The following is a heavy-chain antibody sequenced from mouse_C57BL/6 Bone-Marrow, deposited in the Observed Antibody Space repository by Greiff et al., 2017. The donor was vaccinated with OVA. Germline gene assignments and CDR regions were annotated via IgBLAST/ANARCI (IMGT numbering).Heavy chain of an antibody. V-gene: IGHV1-64*01. Sequence: QVQLQQPGAELVKPGASVKLSCKASGYTFTSYWMHWVKQRPGQGLEWIGMIHPNSGSTNYNEKFKSKATLTVDKSSSTAYMQRSSLTSEDSAVYCCARARRYCYAMDCWGKGTSVTGSS. CDR2: IHPNSGST. CDR3: ARARRYCYAMDC. CDR1: GYTFTSYW. J-gene: IGHJ4*01. D-gene: IGHD1-1*01.